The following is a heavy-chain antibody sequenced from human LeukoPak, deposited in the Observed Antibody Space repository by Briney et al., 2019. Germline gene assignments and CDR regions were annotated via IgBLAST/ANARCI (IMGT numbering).Heavy chain of an antibody. CDR1: GFTLSSNY. D-gene: IGHD2-21*02. J-gene: IGHJ5*02. Sequence: PGGSLRLSCAASGFTLSSNYMSWVRQAPGKGLEWVSGISGSGGSTYYAASVKGRFTISRDNSKNTLYLQMNSLRADDTAVYYCAKDAYDSDPWGQGTLVTVSS. CDR2: ISGSGGST. CDR3: AKDAYDSDP. V-gene: IGHV3-23*01.